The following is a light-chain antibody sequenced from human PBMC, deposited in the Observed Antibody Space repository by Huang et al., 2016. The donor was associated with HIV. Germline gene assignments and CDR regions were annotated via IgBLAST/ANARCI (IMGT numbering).Light chain of an antibody. CDR2: AAS. J-gene: IGKJ1*01. Sequence: IRITQSPSSLSASTGDRVTIACRASEDISNYLAWFQQKPGRAPKLLIYAASTLQKGVPSRFSGNVSATDFTLTIACLQSEDFATYYCQHYNSYPWTFGQGTQLEI. CDR3: QHYNSYPWT. V-gene: IGKV1-8*01. CDR1: EDISNY.